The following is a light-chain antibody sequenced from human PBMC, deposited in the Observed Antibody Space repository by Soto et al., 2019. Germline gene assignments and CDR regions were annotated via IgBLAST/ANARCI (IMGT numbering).Light chain of an antibody. CDR1: QGINNW. Sequence: DIQMTQSPSSVSASVGDTVTITCRASQGINNWLAWYQQKPGKARKILIYAASSLQSGVPSRFSGSVSGTDFTLSNSSLQPEDYATYYCQESINFPVTFGGGIKVEIK. CDR2: AAS. V-gene: IGKV1D-12*01. J-gene: IGKJ4*01. CDR3: QESINFPVT.